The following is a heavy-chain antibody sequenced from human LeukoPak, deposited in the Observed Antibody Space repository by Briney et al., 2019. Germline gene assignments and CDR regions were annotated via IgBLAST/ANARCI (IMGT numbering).Heavy chain of an antibody. CDR2: ISGSGGST. V-gene: IGHV3-23*01. CDR1: GFTFSSYA. J-gene: IGHJ4*02. D-gene: IGHD3-16*02. CDR3: AKDSVKSRVGSYDYVWGSYRLFDY. Sequence: PGGSLRLSCAASGFTFSSYAMSWVRQAPGKGLEWVSAISGSGGSTYYADSVKGRFTISRDNSKNTLYLQMNSLRAEDTAVYYCAKDSVKSRVGSYDYVWGSYRLFDYWGQGTLVTVSS.